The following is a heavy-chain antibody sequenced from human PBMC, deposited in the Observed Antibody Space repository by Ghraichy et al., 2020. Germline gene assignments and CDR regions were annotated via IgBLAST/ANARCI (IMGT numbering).Heavy chain of an antibody. Sequence: ASVKVSCKASGYTFTSYYMHWVRQAPGQGLEWMGIINPSGGSTSYAQKFQGRVTMTRDTSTSTVYMELSSLRSEDTAVYYCARDYGAYCGGDCYSGAFDIWGQGTMVTVSS. D-gene: IGHD2-21*02. CDR3: ARDYGAYCGGDCYSGAFDI. J-gene: IGHJ3*02. V-gene: IGHV1-46*01. CDR1: GYTFTSYY. CDR2: INPSGGST.